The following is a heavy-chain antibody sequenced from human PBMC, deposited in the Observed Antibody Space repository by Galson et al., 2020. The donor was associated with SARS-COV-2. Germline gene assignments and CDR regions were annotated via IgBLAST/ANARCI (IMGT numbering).Heavy chain of an antibody. Sequence: GESLKISCKGSGYSFTSYWIGWVRQMPGKGLEWMGIIYPGDSDTRYSPSFQGQVTISADKSISTAYLQWSSLKASDTAMYYCARRRYYYDSSGPYTDYWGQGTLVTVSS. CDR1: GYSFTSYW. CDR3: ARRRYYYDSSGPYTDY. CDR2: IYPGDSDT. J-gene: IGHJ4*02. V-gene: IGHV5-51*01. D-gene: IGHD3-22*01.